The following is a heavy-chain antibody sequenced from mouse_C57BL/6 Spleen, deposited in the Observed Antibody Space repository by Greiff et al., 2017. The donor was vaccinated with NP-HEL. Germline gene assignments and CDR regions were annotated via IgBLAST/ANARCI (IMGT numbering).Heavy chain of an antibody. CDR2: INPNNGGT. V-gene: IGHV1-26*01. CDR1: GYTFTDYY. D-gene: IGHD2-2*01. J-gene: IGHJ2*01. CDR3: ARGGYDGRGYYFDY. Sequence: EVQLQQSGPELVKPGASVKISCKASGYTFTDYYMNWVKQSHGKSLEWIGDINPNNGGTSYNQKFKGKATLTVDKSSSTAYMELRSLTSEDSAVYYCARGGYDGRGYYFDYWGQGTTLTVSS.